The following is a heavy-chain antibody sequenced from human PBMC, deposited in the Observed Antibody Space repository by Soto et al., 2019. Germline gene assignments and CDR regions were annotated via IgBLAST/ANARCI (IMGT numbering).Heavy chain of an antibody. V-gene: IGHV1-69*01. J-gene: IGHJ6*02. CDR2: IIPIFNTA. Sequence: QVQLVQSAAEVKKPGSSVKVSCKASGGTLSNYAFTWVRQAPGQGLEWMGGIIPIFNTANYAQKFQGRVTITADESTSTAYLEVNSLRFEKTAVYYCARVRAHDYVGNYNYGMDVWGQGTTVTVSS. CDR1: GGTLSNYA. D-gene: IGHD4-17*01. CDR3: ARVRAHDYVGNYNYGMDV.